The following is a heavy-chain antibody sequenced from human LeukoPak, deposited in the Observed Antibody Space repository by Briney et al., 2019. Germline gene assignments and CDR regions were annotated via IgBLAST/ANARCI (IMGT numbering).Heavy chain of an antibody. CDR2: ISGSGGNT. Sequence: GGSLRLSCSASGFTFSTYAMNWDRQAPGKGLEWVSAISGSGGNTYYADSVKGRFTISRDNSKNTLYLQINSLRAADTAVYYCAKVLDSSGYYYYFDFWGQGTLVTVSS. J-gene: IGHJ4*02. D-gene: IGHD3-22*01. CDR1: GFTFSTYA. CDR3: AKVLDSSGYYYYFDF. V-gene: IGHV3-23*01.